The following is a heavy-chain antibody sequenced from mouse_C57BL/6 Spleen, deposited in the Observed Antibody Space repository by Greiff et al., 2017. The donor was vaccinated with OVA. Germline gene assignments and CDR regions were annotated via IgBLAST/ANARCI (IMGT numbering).Heavy chain of an antibody. D-gene: IGHD1-1*01. J-gene: IGHJ1*03. Sequence: VESGAGLVKPGGSLKLSCAASGFTFSSYAMSWVRQTPEKRLEWVAYISSGGDYIYYADTVKGRFTISRDNARNTLYLQMSSLKSEDTAMYYCTRDRHYGSSYGYFDVWGTGTTVTVSS. CDR3: TRDRHYGSSYGYFDV. CDR2: ISSGGDYI. CDR1: GFTFSSYA. V-gene: IGHV5-9-1*02.